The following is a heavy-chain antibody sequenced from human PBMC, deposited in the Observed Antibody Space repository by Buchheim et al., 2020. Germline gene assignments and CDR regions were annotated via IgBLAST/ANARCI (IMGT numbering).Heavy chain of an antibody. CDR1: GFTFSSYA. D-gene: IGHD5-18*01. CDR2: ITATGDTT. CDR3: AKEPSYAYKWYFDL. Sequence: EVQLLESGGGLVQPGGSLRLSCAASGFTFSSYAMSWVRQAPGKGLEWVSSITATGDTTFYADSVKGRFTISRDNSQNTLYLQMNSLRAEDTAVYYCAKEPSYAYKWYFDLWGRGT. V-gene: IGHV3-23*01. J-gene: IGHJ2*01.